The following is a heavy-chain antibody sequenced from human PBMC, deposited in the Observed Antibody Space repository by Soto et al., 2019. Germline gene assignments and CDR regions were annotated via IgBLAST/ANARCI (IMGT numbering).Heavy chain of an antibody. D-gene: IGHD3-3*01. CDR3: ASAHTIFGAKFDY. CDR1: GFTFSSYG. Sequence: GGSLRLSCAASGFTFSSYGMHWVRQAPGKGLEWVAVIWYDGSNKYYADSVKGRFTISRDNSKNTLYLQMNSLRAEDTAVYYCASAHTIFGAKFDYWGQGTLVTVSS. V-gene: IGHV3-33*01. J-gene: IGHJ4*02. CDR2: IWYDGSNK.